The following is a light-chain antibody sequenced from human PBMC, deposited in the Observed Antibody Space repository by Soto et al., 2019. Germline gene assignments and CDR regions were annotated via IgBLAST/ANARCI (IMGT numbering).Light chain of an antibody. CDR1: TSNIGNDY. J-gene: IGLJ1*01. Sequence: QSVLTQPPSVSAAPGQKVTISCSGSTSNIGNDYVFWYQQLPGTAPKLLICDDNRRPSGIPDRFSGSKSGTSATLGITGLQTGDEADYYCGTWDSSLSAPYVFGTGTKVTVL. V-gene: IGLV1-51*01. CDR3: GTWDSSLSAPYV. CDR2: DDN.